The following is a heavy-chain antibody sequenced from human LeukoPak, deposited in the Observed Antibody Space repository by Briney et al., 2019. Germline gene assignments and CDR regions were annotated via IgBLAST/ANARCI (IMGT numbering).Heavy chain of an antibody. CDR2: IRYDGSNK. Sequence: PGGSLRLSCAASGFTFSSYGMHWVRQAPGKGLEWVAFIRYDGSNKYYADSVKGRFTISRDNSKNTLYLQMDSLRAEDTAVYYRPKDQHDYSNSYYFDYWGQGTLVTVSS. D-gene: IGHD4-11*01. V-gene: IGHV3-30*02. CDR3: PKDQHDYSNSYYFDY. CDR1: GFTFSSYG. J-gene: IGHJ4*02.